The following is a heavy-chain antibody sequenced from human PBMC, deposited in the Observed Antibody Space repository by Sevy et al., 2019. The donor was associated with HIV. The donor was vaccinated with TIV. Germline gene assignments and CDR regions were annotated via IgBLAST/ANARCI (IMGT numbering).Heavy chain of an antibody. CDR3: ARLYFDFWSGYYVNGMDV. J-gene: IGHJ6*02. D-gene: IGHD3-3*01. Sequence: GESLKISCKGSGYSFTSYWIGWVRHMPGEGLEWMGIIYPGDSDTTYSPSFQGQVTISADKSISTAYLQWSSLKASDTAMYYCARLYFDFWSGYYVNGMDVWGQGTTVTVSS. CDR2: IYPGDSDT. CDR1: GYSFTSYW. V-gene: IGHV5-51*01.